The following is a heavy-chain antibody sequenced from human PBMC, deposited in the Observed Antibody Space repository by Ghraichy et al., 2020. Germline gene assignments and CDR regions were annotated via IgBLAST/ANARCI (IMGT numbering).Heavy chain of an antibody. CDR2: VYYIGTT. J-gene: IGHJ6*02. D-gene: IGHD6-13*01. Sequence: SQTLSLTCSVSGGSMTNYYWSWIRQSPEKGLEWIGYVYYIGTTNYNPSLKSRVTISVDTSKNQFSLRLNSVTAADTAVYFCARWLAEGGRYGMDVWDQGTTVTVSS. CDR1: GGSMTNYY. V-gene: IGHV4-59*08. CDR3: ARWLAEGGRYGMDV.